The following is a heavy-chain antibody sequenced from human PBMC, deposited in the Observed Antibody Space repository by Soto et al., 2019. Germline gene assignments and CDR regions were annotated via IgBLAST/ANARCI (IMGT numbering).Heavy chain of an antibody. V-gene: IGHV3-74*01. CDR1: GFTFSSYW. Sequence: EVQLVESGGGLVQPGGSLRLSCAASGFTFSSYWMHWVRQAPGKGLVWVSRINSDGSSTSYADSVKGRFTISRDNAKNTLYLQMNSLRAEDTAVYYCARGVSDYDFWSGYSTWFDPWCQGTLVTVSS. CDR2: INSDGSST. D-gene: IGHD3-3*01. J-gene: IGHJ5*02. CDR3: ARGVSDYDFWSGYSTWFDP.